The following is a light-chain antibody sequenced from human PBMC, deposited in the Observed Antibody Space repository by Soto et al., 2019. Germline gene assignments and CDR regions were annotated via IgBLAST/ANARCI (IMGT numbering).Light chain of an antibody. CDR2: GVS. Sequence: QSVLTQPASVSGSPGQSITISCTGTITDIGAYNYVSWYQQHPGKAPKLLIYGVSSRPSGVSNRFSGSKSGNAAYLTISGLQADDEAEYYCCAFAYSRVVFGGGTKLTVL. J-gene: IGLJ3*02. CDR1: ITDIGAYNY. V-gene: IGLV2-14*01. CDR3: CAFAYSRVV.